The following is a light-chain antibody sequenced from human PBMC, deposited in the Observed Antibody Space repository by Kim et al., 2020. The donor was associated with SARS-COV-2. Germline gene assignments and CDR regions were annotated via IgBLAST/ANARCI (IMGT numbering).Light chain of an antibody. CDR1: QDISNY. J-gene: IGKJ2*01. Sequence: DIQMTQSPSSLSASVGDRVTITCQASQDISNYLNWYQQKLGKAPKLLIYDASSLETGVPSRFSGSGSGTDFTFTISSLQPEDIATYYCQQYDNLPYTFGQGTKLEI. CDR2: DAS. CDR3: QQYDNLPYT. V-gene: IGKV1-33*01.